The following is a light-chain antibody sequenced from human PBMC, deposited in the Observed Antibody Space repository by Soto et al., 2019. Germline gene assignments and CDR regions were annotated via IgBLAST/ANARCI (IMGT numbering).Light chain of an antibody. Sequence: QAALTQPASVSGSPGQSITISCTGTSSDIGVYNYVSWYQQHPGKAPKLVICEVSNRPSGVSSRFSGSKSGNTASLTISGLRAEDEADYYCCSYAGSYTYVFGTGTKLTVL. CDR3: CSYAGSYTYV. J-gene: IGLJ1*01. CDR1: SSDIGVYNY. CDR2: EVS. V-gene: IGLV2-14*01.